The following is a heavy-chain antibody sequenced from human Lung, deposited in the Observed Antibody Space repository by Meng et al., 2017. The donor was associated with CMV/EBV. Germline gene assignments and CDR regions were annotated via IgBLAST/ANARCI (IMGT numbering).Heavy chain of an antibody. V-gene: IGHV3-23*01. CDR3: AKSYYDSSGYFYN. D-gene: IGHD3-22*01. CDR1: GFTFSSYA. J-gene: IGHJ4*02. Sequence: GGSLRLSFAASGFTFSSYAMSWVRQAPGKGLEWVPAISGSGGSTYYADSVKGRFTISRDNSKNTLYLQMNSLRAEDTAVYYCAKSYYDSSGYFYNWGQGTLVTVSS. CDR2: ISGSGGST.